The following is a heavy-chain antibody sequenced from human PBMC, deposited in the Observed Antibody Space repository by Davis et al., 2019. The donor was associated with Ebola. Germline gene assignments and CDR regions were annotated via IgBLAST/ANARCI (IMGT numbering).Heavy chain of an antibody. V-gene: IGHV4-34*01. J-gene: IGHJ6*02. CDR1: GESFSAYN. CDR2: INHSGST. D-gene: IGHD5-12*01. Sequence: SETLSLTCTVYGESFSAYNWTWIRQPPGKGLEWIGQINHSGSTNYNPSLKSRVTMSVDTSKNQFSLKLTSVTTADTAVYYCAYTSLAVATNRYYYFGMDVWGQGTAVTVPS. CDR3: AYTSLAVATNRYYYFGMDV.